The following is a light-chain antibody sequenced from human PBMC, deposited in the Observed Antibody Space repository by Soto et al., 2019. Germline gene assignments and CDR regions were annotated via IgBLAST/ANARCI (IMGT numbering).Light chain of an antibody. Sequence: QSVLTQPPAVSGAPGQRVTISCTGSSSNIGAGFDVHWYQQLPGGVPKLLIYGNDKRPSGVPDRVSGSKSGTSGSLAITGLTAEDQADYYCQTYDSSLSGWVFGGGTKLTV. CDR1: SSNIGAGFD. J-gene: IGLJ3*02. V-gene: IGLV1-40*01. CDR3: QTYDSSLSGWV. CDR2: GND.